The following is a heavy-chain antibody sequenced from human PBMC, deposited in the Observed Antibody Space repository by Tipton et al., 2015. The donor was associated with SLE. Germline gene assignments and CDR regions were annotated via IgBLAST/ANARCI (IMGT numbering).Heavy chain of an antibody. CDR3: ARDYTYYYGSGPPEGAFAI. V-gene: IGHV4-4*08. CDR1: GGSISSYY. Sequence: TLSLTCTVSGGSISSYYWSWIRQPPGKGLEWIGYIYYSGSTNYNPSLKSRVTISVDTSKNQFSLKLSSVTAADTAVYYCARDYTYYYGSGPPEGAFAIWGQGTMVTVSS. CDR2: IYYSGST. D-gene: IGHD3-10*01. J-gene: IGHJ3*02.